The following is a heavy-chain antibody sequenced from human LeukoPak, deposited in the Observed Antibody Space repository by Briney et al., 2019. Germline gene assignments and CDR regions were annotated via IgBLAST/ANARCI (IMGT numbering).Heavy chain of an antibody. CDR3: ARLEGGSCTGSTCPFDY. V-gene: IGHV5-51*01. CDR1: GYSFATYW. Sequence: GESLKISCKGSGYSFATYWIGGVRKMPGKGLECMGIIYPGDSDTRYSPSFQGQVTISADKSINTAYLQWSSLKASVTAMYYCARLEGGSCTGSTCPFDYWGQGTLVTVSS. CDR2: IYPGDSDT. D-gene: IGHD2-15*01. J-gene: IGHJ4*02.